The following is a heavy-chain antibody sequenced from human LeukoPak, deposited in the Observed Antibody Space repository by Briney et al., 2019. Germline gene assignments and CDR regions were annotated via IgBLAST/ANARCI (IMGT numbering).Heavy chain of an antibody. CDR1: GFTFSTFA. Sequence: GGSLRLSCEASGFTFSTFAMSWVRQPPGKGLEWVSGISGTGGSTFYADSVKGRFTISRDNSKNTLYLQMNSLRAEDTAVYYCAKGGVVASRNAFDIWGQGTMVTVSS. V-gene: IGHV3-23*01. D-gene: IGHD2-15*01. J-gene: IGHJ3*02. CDR2: ISGTGGST. CDR3: AKGGVVASRNAFDI.